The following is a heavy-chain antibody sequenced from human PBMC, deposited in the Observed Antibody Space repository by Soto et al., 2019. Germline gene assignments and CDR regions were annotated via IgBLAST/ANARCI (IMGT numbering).Heavy chain of an antibody. J-gene: IGHJ4*02. V-gene: IGHV1-69*06. Sequence: QVQLVQSGAEVKKPGSSVKVSCKASGGTFSSYAISWGRQAPGQGLEWLGGIIPIIGTENYAQKFQGRVTLTADKATSTDCMELSSLRSEDTAVYYCARGGVIVGAPYFDYWGQVTRVTVSS. D-gene: IGHD1-26*01. CDR3: ARGGVIVGAPYFDY. CDR1: GGTFSSYA. CDR2: IIPIIGTE.